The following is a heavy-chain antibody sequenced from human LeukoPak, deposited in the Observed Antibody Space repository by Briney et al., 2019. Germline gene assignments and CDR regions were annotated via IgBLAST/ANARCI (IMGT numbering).Heavy chain of an antibody. D-gene: IGHD3-22*01. CDR1: GGSISSYY. CDR3: ARAPGSSGYLTYFDY. CDR2: IYYSGST. V-gene: IGHV4-59*01. J-gene: IGHJ4*02. Sequence: PSETLSLTCTVSGGSISSYYWSWIRQPPGKGLDWIGYIYYSGSTNYNPSLKSRVTISVDTSKNQFSLKLSSVTAADTAVYYCARAPGSSGYLTYFDYWGQGTLVTVSS.